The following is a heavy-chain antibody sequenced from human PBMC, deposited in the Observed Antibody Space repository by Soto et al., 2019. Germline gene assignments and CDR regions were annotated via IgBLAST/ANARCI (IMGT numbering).Heavy chain of an antibody. CDR1: GASITSTTYF. CDR2: IYYSGRT. Sequence: SETLSLTCTLSGASITSTTYFWPWIRQPPGKGLEWVGSIYYSGRTYYNPSLRSRVTISVDRSKNQFSLTMSSVTAADTAVYYCAKNLPRTGRFDYWGQGXSVTVSS. V-gene: IGHV4-39*01. J-gene: IGHJ4*02. CDR3: AKNLPRTGRFDY.